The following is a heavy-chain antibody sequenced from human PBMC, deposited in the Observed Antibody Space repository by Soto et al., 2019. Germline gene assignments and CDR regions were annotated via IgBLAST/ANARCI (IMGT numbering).Heavy chain of an antibody. D-gene: IGHD1-1*01. V-gene: IGHV5-51*01. CDR3: VVQQKLPWVNA. CDR2: IYPGDSDA. Sequence: EVQLVQSGAEVKKPGESLKISCKGSGYTFSGYWIGWVRQMSGKGLEWMGIIYPGDSDARYSPSFQGQVTISADESITTAYLQWDSLKASDTAIYYCVVQQKLPWVNAWGQGTLVTVSS. CDR1: GYTFSGYW. J-gene: IGHJ5*02.